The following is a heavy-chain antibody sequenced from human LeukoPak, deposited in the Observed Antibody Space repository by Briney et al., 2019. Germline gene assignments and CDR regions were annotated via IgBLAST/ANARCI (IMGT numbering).Heavy chain of an antibody. CDR2: IYYRVTS. D-gene: IGHD2-15*01. CDR1: GDSISTYY. V-gene: IGHV4-59*01. Sequence: SETLSLTCTVSGDSISTYYWSWIRQPPGKGLEWIGYIYYRVTSDYNPSLKSRVTISVDTSKNQFSLKLSSVTAADTAVYYCARRYCSGGSCGSDYWGQGTLVTVSS. J-gene: IGHJ4*02. CDR3: ARRYCSGGSCGSDY.